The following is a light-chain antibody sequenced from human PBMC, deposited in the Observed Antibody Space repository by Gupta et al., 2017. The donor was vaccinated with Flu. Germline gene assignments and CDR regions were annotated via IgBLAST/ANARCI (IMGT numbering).Light chain of an antibody. J-gene: IGLJ3*02. V-gene: IGLV8-61*01. CDR1: SGSVSTSYY. CDR2: STN. CDR3: VLYMGSGIWV. Sequence: QTVVPQEPSFSVSPGGTVTLTCGLSSGSVSTSYYPSWYQQTPGQAPRTLIYSTNTRSAGVPDRFSGSILGNKAALTITGAQADDDSDYYCVLYMGSGIWVFGGGTKLTVL.